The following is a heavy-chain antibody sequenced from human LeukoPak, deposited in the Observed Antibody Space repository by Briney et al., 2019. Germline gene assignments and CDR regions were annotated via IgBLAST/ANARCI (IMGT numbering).Heavy chain of an antibody. J-gene: IGHJ4*02. V-gene: IGHV3-21*01. D-gene: IGHD3-22*01. CDR1: GFTFSNYA. CDR2: ISSSSSYI. Sequence: GGSLSLSCTASGFTFSNYAMSWLRQAPGKGLEWVSSISSSSSYIYYADSVKGRFTISRDNAKNSLYLQMNSLRAEDTAVYYCARELTTYYYDSSGYSDYWGQGTLVTVSS. CDR3: ARELTTYYYDSSGYSDY.